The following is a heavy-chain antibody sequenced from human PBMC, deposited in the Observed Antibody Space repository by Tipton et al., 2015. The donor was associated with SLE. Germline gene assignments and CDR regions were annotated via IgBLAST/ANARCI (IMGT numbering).Heavy chain of an antibody. CDR3: ATEVRFGVVIYFEH. CDR1: GGSIGSSCYS. CDR2: IYCTGST. Sequence: LRLSCTVSGGSIGSSCYSWGWIRQSPGKGLEWIGSIYCTGSTYYNPSLKSRVTFSIDTSTNQFSLQLTSVTAADTAVYYCATEVRFGVVIYFEHWGQGTLVTVPS. D-gene: IGHD3-3*01. J-gene: IGHJ4*02. V-gene: IGHV4-39*07.